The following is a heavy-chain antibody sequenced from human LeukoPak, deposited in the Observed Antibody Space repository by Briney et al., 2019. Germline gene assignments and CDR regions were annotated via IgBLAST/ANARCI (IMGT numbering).Heavy chain of an antibody. CDR1: GGTFSSYA. J-gene: IGHJ4*02. Sequence: SVKASCKASGGTFSSYAISWVRQAPGQGLEWMGGIIPIFGTANYAQKFQGRVTITADESTSTAYMELSSLRSEDTAVYYCAREGESRLLWFGESVYFDYWGQGTLVTVSS. CDR2: IIPIFGTA. CDR3: AREGESRLLWFGESVYFDY. D-gene: IGHD3-10*01. V-gene: IGHV1-69*13.